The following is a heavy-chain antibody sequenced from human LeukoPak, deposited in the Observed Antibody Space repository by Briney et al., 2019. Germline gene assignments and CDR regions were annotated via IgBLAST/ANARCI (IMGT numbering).Heavy chain of an antibody. CDR3: ARVTTGGYYNC. J-gene: IGHJ4*02. CDR1: GGSISSSSYY. D-gene: IGHD3-22*01. V-gene: IGHV4-39*07. CDR2: IYYSGST. Sequence: PSETLFLTCTVSGGSISSSSYYWGWIRQPPGKGLEWIGSIYYSGSTYYNPSLKSRVTISVDTSKNQFSLKLSSVTAADTAVYYCARVTTGGYYNCWGQGTLVTVSS.